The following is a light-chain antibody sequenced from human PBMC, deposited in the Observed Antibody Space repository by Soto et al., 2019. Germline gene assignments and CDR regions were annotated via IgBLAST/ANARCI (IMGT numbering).Light chain of an antibody. CDR2: AAS. V-gene: IGKV1-39*01. CDR3: QQSDSTPPEYT. CDR1: QSISTY. Sequence: DIQMTQSPSSLSASVGDRVTITCRAGQSISTYLHWYQQKPGKAPKLLIYAASNLQSGVPSRFSGGGSGTHFTLTINSLQPEDSGSYFCQQSDSTPPEYTFGRGTKLE. J-gene: IGKJ2*01.